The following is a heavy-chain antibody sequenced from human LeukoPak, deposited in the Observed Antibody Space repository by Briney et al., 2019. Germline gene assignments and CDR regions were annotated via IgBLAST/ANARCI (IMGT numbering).Heavy chain of an antibody. D-gene: IGHD4-17*01. CDR3: ARVPTTVTYTDY. CDR2: ISTTGSTK. CDR1: GFTFSDYY. V-gene: IGHV3-11*01. Sequence: GGSLRLSCAASGFTFSDYYMSWIRQAPGKGLEWVSYISTTGSTKYYADSVKGRFTISRDNAKNSLYLQTNSLRAEDTAVYYCARVPTTVTYTDYWGQGTLVTVSS. J-gene: IGHJ4*02.